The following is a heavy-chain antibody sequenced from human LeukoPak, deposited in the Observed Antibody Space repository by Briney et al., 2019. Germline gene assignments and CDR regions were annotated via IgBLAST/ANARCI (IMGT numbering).Heavy chain of an antibody. V-gene: IGHV4-59*01. CDR3: ARVGPYDSSGYYPRRDAFDI. CDR2: IYYSGST. CDR1: GGSISSYY. Sequence: PSETLSLTCTVSGGSISSYYWSWIRQPPGKGLEWIGYIYYSGSTNYNPSLKSRVTISVDTSKNQFSLKLSSVTAAATAVYYCARVGPYDSSGYYPRRDAFDIWGQGTMVTVSS. D-gene: IGHD3-22*01. J-gene: IGHJ3*02.